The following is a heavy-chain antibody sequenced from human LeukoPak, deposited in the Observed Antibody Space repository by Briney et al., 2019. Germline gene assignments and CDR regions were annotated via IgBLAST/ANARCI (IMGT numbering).Heavy chain of an antibody. CDR1: GYTFTSYD. CDR3: ARKTLYGSGKSWFDP. CDR2: MNPNSGNT. J-gene: IGHJ5*02. V-gene: IGHV1-8*01. D-gene: IGHD3-10*01. Sequence: GASVKVSCKASGYTFTSYDTNWVRQATGQGLEWMGWMNPNSGNTGYAQKFQDRVTMTRNTSISTAYMELSGLRSEDTAMYYCARKTLYGSGKSWFDPWGQGTLVTVSS.